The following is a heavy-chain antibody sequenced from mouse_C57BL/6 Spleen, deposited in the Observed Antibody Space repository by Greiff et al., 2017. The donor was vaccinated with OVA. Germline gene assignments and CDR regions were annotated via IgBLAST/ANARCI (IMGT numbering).Heavy chain of an antibody. J-gene: IGHJ2*01. V-gene: IGHV5-4*01. CDR1: GFTFSSYA. CDR3: ARGGHYFDY. CDR2: ISDGGSYT. Sequence: EVHLVESGGGLVKPGGSLKLSCAASGFTFSSYAMSWVRQTPEKRLEWVATISDGGSYTYYPDNVKGRFTISRDNAKNNLYLQMSHLKSEDTAMYYCARGGHYFDYWGQGTTLTVSS.